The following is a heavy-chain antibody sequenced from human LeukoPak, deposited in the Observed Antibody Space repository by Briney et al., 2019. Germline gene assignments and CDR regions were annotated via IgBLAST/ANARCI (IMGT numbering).Heavy chain of an antibody. D-gene: IGHD3-3*01. CDR3: AKYVLRFLEWLFPAYFDY. J-gene: IGHJ4*02. Sequence: PGGSLGLSCAASGFTFSSYAMSWVRQAPGKGLEWVSAISGSGGSTYYADSVKGRFTISRDNSKNTLYLQMNSLRAEDTAVYYCAKYVLRFLEWLFPAYFDYWGQGTLVTVSS. CDR1: GFTFSSYA. CDR2: ISGSGGST. V-gene: IGHV3-23*01.